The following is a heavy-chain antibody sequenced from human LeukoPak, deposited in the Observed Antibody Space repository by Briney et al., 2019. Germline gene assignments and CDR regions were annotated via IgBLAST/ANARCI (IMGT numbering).Heavy chain of an antibody. V-gene: IGHV3-30*02. CDR1: GFTFSSYG. D-gene: IGHD3-10*01. CDR3: AKDRAIYGSGSYYNGDY. J-gene: IGHJ4*02. Sequence: TGGSLRLSCAASGFTFSSYGMHWVRQAPGKGLEWVAFIRYDGSNKYYADSVKGRFTISRDNSKNTLYLQMNSLRAEDTAVYYCAKDRAIYGSGSYYNGDYWGQGTLVTVSS. CDR2: IRYDGSNK.